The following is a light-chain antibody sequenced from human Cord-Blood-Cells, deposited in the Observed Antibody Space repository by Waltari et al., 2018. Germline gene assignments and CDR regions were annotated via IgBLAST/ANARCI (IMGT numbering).Light chain of an antibody. CDR2: APS. CDR1: QSIRTY. CDR3: QQSYSTPFP. Sequence: DIQMTQSPSSLSASVGDRVSITCRASQSIRTYLNWYQQKPGKAPKLLIYAPSSLQSGVPSRFSGSGSGTDFTLTISSLQPEDFATYYCQQSYSTPFPFGPGTKVDIK. J-gene: IGKJ3*01. V-gene: IGKV1-39*01.